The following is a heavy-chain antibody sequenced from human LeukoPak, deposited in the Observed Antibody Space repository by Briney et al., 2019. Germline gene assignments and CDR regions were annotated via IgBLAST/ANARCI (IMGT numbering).Heavy chain of an antibody. V-gene: IGHV4-39*07. CDR2: IYYSGST. CDR3: ARDPTRIAPNWFDP. J-gene: IGHJ5*02. D-gene: IGHD6-13*01. CDR1: GGSLSSSSYY. Sequence: SETLSLTCTVSGGSLSSSSYYWGWLRQPPGKGLEWIGSIYYSGSTYYNPSLKSRVTISVDTSKKQFSLKLSSVTAADTAVYYCARDPTRIAPNWFDPWGQGALVTVSS.